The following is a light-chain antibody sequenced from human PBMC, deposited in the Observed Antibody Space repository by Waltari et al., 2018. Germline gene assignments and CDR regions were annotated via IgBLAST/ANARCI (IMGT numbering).Light chain of an antibody. CDR2: RSN. CDR1: NDNVGGQG. Sequence: QAGLTQPPSVSKDLRQTATLTCTGNNDNVGGQGAAWLQQRQGHLPKLLSYRSNGRPSGISGRFSAARAGNIASLAITGLQPEDEADYYGSAWDGSLSAWVFGGGTKLTV. J-gene: IGLJ3*02. CDR3: SAWDGSLSAWV. V-gene: IGLV10-54*01.